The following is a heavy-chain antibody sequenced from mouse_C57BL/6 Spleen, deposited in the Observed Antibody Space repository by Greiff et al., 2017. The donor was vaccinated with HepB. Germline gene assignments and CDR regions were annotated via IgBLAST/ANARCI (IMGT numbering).Heavy chain of an antibody. CDR1: GYSITSGYY. V-gene: IGHV3-6*01. CDR3: ARKITY. CDR2: ISYDGSN. J-gene: IGHJ2*01. D-gene: IGHD1-1*01. Sequence: EVKLEESGPGLVKPSQSLSLTCSVTGYSITSGYYWNWIRQFPGNKLEWMGYISYDGSNNYNPSLKNRISITRDTSKNQFFLKLNSVTTEDTATYYCARKITYWGQGTTLTVSS.